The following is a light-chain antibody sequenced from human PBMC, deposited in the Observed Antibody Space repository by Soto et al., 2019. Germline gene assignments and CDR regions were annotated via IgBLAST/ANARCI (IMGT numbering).Light chain of an antibody. CDR2: LNSDGSH. J-gene: IGLJ3*02. V-gene: IGLV4-69*01. CDR1: SGHIGYA. CDR3: QTWVTGIRV. Sequence: QAVLTQSPSASDSLGASVKLTFTLSSGHIGYAIAWHQQQPEKGPRYLMKLNSDGSHSKGDGVPDRFSGSSSGAERYLTISSLQSEDEAYYYCQTWVTGIRVFGGGTKVTVL.